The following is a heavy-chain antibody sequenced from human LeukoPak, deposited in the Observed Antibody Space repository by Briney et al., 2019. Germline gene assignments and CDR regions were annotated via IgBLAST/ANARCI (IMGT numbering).Heavy chain of an antibody. Sequence: GGSLRLSCAASGFSFSRNAMTWVRQAPGMGLEWVSSVIDSGKDRYYAGSVKGRFTISRDNSKGTLYLQMNSLRVEDTAVYYCAKGVVDRGADCWGQGALVTVSS. D-gene: IGHD2-15*01. J-gene: IGHJ4*02. CDR3: AKGVVDRGADC. V-gene: IGHV3-23*01. CDR2: VIDSGKDR. CDR1: GFSFSRNA.